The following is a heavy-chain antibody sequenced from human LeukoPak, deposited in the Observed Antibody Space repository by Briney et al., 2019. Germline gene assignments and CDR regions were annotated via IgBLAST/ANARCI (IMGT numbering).Heavy chain of an antibody. V-gene: IGHV3-11*04. Sequence: PGGSLRLSCAASGFTFSDYYMSWVRQAPGKGLEWVSYISGRGGTINYADSVKGRFTISRDNSKSTRYLQMSSLRAEDTAVYYSARDMRYYDSGTAYWGQGTLVTVSS. D-gene: IGHD3-10*01. CDR1: GFTFSDYY. J-gene: IGHJ4*02. CDR2: ISGRGGTI. CDR3: ARDMRYYDSGTAY.